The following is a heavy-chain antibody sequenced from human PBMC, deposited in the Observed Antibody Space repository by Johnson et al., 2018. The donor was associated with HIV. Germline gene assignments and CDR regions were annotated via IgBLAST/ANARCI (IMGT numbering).Heavy chain of an antibody. V-gene: IGHV3-30-3*02. CDR1: GFTFSSYA. D-gene: IGHD1-26*01. CDR2: ISYDGTNE. Sequence: QVQLVESGGGVVQPGRSLRLSCAASGFTFSSYAMHWVRQAPGKGLEWVAVISYDGTNEYYADSVKGRLTIPSDNSKNTLYLQMNSLSAEDTAVYYCAQGGGSYYRGDAFDIWGQGTMVTVSS. J-gene: IGHJ3*02. CDR3: AQGGGSYYRGDAFDI.